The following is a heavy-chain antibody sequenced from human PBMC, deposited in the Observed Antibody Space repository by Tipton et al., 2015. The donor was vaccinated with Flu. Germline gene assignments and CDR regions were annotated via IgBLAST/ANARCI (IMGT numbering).Heavy chain of an antibody. J-gene: IGHJ4*02. V-gene: IGHV4-38-2*01. CDR3: ARRKFYDSSGYYYPLFDF. CDR2: IYHSGST. Sequence: GLVKPSETLSLTCGVSGYSISSGHYWGWIRQSPGKGLEWIASIYHSGSTYYNPSLKSRVTISVDTSKNQLSLKLTSVTAADTAAYYCARRKFYDSSGYYYPLFDFWGQGTLVTVSS. CDR1: GYSISSGHY. D-gene: IGHD3-22*01.